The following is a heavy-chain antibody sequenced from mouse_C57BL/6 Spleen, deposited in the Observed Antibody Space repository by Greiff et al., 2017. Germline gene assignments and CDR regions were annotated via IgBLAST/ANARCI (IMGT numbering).Heavy chain of an antibody. J-gene: IGHJ4*01. V-gene: IGHV1-55*01. CDR2: IYPGSGST. D-gene: IGHD2-3*01. CDR3: ARDYDGYHYAMDY. CDR1: GYTFTSYW. Sequence: QVQLKQPGAELVKPGASVKMSCKASGYTFTSYWITWVKQRPGQGLEWIGDIYPGSGSTNYNEKFKSKATLTVDTSSSTAYMQLSSLTSEDSAVYYCARDYDGYHYAMDYWGQGTSVTVSS.